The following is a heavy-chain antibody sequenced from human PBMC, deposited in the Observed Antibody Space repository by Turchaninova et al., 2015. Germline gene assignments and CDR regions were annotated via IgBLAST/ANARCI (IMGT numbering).Heavy chain of an antibody. CDR1: GAPAATNSAT. Sequence: HVHLQQSCPGRVRHSQTPPLPCSTPGAPAATNSATLNWNRQSPSVGLKWRGRTYYRSKWYYDYVVSVKSRMIINPDTSKNQFSLQLNSVTPEDTAVYYCARGRGGYSGYDFHWFDPWGQGTLVTVSS. D-gene: IGHD5-12*01. CDR2: TYYRSKWYY. CDR3: ARGRGGYSGYDFHWFDP. J-gene: IGHJ5*02. V-gene: IGHV6-1*02.